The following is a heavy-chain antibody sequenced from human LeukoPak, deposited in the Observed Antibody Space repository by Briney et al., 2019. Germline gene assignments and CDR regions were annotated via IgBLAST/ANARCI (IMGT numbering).Heavy chain of an antibody. J-gene: IGHJ4*02. CDR2: TSYDGRNI. D-gene: IGHD3-10*01. Sequence: PGGSLRLSCAASGFILSTYGMHWVRQAPGKGLEWVAVTSYDGRNIHYADSVKGRFTISRDNSKHTLYLQMNSLRAEDTAAYYCAKGDMYYYSSESSKGIDYWGQGTLVTVSS. V-gene: IGHV3-30*18. CDR1: GFILSTYG. CDR3: AKGDMYYYSSESSKGIDY.